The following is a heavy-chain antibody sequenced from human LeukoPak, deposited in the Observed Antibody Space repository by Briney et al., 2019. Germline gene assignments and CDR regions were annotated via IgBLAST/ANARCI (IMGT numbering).Heavy chain of an antibody. D-gene: IGHD4-11*01. CDR3: TRGPPGVTVTYFQH. CDR2: IRSKAYGATT. CDR1: GFTFGDYA. J-gene: IGHJ1*01. Sequence: PGGSLRLSCTASGFTFGDYAMSWVRQAPGKGLEWVGFIRSKAYGATTEYAASVKGRFTISRDDSKSIAYLQMNSLKSEDTDVYYCTRGPPGVTVTYFQHWGQGTLVTVSS. V-gene: IGHV3-49*04.